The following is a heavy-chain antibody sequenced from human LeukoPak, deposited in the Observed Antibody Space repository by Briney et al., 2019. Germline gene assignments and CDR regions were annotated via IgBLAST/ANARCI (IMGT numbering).Heavy chain of an antibody. J-gene: IGHJ4*02. CDR2: IYYSGST. D-gene: IGHD3-22*01. CDR3: ARGGDSSGYYRPIDY. Sequence: SETLSLTCTVSGGSISSYYWSWIRQPPGKGLEWIGYIYYSGSTDYNPSLKSRVTISVDTSKNQFSLKLSSVTAADTAVYYCARGGDSSGYYRPIDYWGQGTLVTVSS. CDR1: GGSISSYY. V-gene: IGHV4-59*08.